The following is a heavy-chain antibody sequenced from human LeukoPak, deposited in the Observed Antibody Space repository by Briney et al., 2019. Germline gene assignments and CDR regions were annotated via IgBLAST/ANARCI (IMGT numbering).Heavy chain of an antibody. Sequence: SQTLSLTCTVSGGSISSGGYYWSWIRQHPGKGLEWIGYIYYSGSTNYNPSLKSRVTISVDTSKNQFSLKLSSVTAADAAVYYCAREDGSGSWEPNWFDPWGQGTLVTVSS. CDR1: GGSISSGGYY. CDR3: AREDGSGSWEPNWFDP. V-gene: IGHV4-61*08. J-gene: IGHJ5*02. CDR2: IYYSGST. D-gene: IGHD3-10*01.